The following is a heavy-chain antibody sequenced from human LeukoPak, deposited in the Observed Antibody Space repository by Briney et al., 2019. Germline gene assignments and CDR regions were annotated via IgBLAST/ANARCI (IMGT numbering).Heavy chain of an antibody. Sequence: GGPVRLSCTASGFTFHNYAMTWARQAPGKGLDWVSTVSGTGTNTFYADSERGFGTISRDNSKNMLYLQMSSLRAEDTAMYCCGKGYYDSHRGFFEYWGIRVIVSVSS. CDR2: VSGTGTNT. CDR1: GFTFHNYA. J-gene: IGHJ4*03. CDR3: GKGYYDSHRGFFEY. D-gene: IGHD3-3*01. V-gene: IGHV3-23*01.